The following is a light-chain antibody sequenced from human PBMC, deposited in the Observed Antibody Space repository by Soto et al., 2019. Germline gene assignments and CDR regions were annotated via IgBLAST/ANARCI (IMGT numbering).Light chain of an antibody. CDR3: QDYKSYPWR. CDR1: QSIDSW. J-gene: IGKJ1*01. V-gene: IGKV1-5*03. Sequence: DSRTTLPLATVPANIGASVTITCRASQSIDSWLAWYQQKPGKAPKLLMYKASSLESGVPSRFSGSGSETEFTLTISCLQPDEFTTYCSQDYKSYPWRLGEGTEVAIK. CDR2: KAS.